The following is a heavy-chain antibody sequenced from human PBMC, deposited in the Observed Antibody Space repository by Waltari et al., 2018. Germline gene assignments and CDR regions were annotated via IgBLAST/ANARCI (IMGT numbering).Heavy chain of an antibody. CDR3: AKDKGAGYYDNSAPNISSGFDV. D-gene: IGHD3-22*01. V-gene: IGHV3-9*01. Sequence: KGMEWVSGINWNSGNIVYADSVKGRFTISRDNAKNSLYLQMNSLRAEDTALYYCAKDKGAGYYDNSAPNISSGFDVWGQGRMVTVSS. J-gene: IGHJ3*01. CDR2: INWNSGNI.